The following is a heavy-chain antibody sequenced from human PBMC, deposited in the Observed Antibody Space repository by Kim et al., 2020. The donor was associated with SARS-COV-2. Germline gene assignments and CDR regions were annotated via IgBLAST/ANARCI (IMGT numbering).Heavy chain of an antibody. Sequence: NPSLRSGVTISEDTSKNQFSLNLSSVAAADTAVYYWGRGACSSWQSDVDHWGQGVLVTVSS. V-gene: IGHV4-59*09. CDR3: GRGACSSWQSDVDH. J-gene: IGHJ4*02. D-gene: IGHD6-13*01.